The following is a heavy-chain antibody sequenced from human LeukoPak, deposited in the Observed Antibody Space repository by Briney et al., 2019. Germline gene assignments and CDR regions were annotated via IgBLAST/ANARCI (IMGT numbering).Heavy chain of an antibody. V-gene: IGHV3-30-3*01. J-gene: IGHJ3*02. D-gene: IGHD3-9*01. CDR3: AREGNYDILTGYPDAFDI. Sequence: GGSLRLSCAASGFSFSSYAMHWVRQAPGKGLEWVAVISYDGRNEYYADSVKGRFTISRDISMNTLYLQMNSLRPEDSAVYYCAREGNYDILTGYPDAFDIWGQGTMVTVSS. CDR1: GFSFSSYA. CDR2: ISYDGRNE.